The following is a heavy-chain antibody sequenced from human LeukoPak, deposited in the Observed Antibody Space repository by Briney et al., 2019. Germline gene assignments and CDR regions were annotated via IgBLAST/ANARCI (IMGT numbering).Heavy chain of an antibody. V-gene: IGHV3-7*01. CDR1: GFSFTTYW. CDR3: ARDPYYDSSGYLDY. J-gene: IGHJ4*02. D-gene: IGHD3-22*01. CDR2: IQQDGTEK. Sequence: GGSLRLSCAASGFSFTTYWMGWVRQAPGKGLEWVANIQQDGTEKYYVDSVKGRFTISRDDAKNSLYLQMNSLRVEDTAVYYCARDPYYDSSGYLDYWGQGTLVTVSS.